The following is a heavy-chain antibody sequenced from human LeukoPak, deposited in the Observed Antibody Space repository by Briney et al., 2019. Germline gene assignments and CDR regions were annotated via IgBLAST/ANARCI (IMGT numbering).Heavy chain of an antibody. J-gene: IGHJ4*02. V-gene: IGHV4-34*01. Sequence: PSETLSLTCAVYGGSFSGYYWSWIRQPPGKGLEWIGEISHSGSTNYNPSLKSRVTISVDTSKNQFSLKLSSVTAADTAVYYCARTTVTKFDAFDYWGQGTLVTVSS. D-gene: IGHD4-17*01. CDR3: ARTTVTKFDAFDY. CDR2: ISHSGST. CDR1: GGSFSGYY.